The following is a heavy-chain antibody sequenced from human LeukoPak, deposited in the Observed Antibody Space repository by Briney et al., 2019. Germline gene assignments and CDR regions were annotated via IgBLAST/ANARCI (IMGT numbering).Heavy chain of an antibody. J-gene: IGHJ5*02. D-gene: IGHD3-3*01. Sequence: PSETLSLTCTVSGGSISSYYWSWIRQPPGKGLEWIGYTYYSGSTNYNPSLKSRVTISVDTSKNQFSLKLSSVTAADTAVYYCARAVPYDFWSGYANWFDPWGQGTLVTVSS. CDR1: GGSISSYY. V-gene: IGHV4-59*01. CDR2: TYYSGST. CDR3: ARAVPYDFWSGYANWFDP.